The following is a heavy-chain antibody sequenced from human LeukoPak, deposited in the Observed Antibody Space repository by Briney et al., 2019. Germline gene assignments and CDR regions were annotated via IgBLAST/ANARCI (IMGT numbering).Heavy chain of an antibody. D-gene: IGHD6-19*01. V-gene: IGHV3-74*01. CDR2: IKTDGSIT. CDR3: ARVGAVAGAFDI. CDR1: GFIFSNYW. Sequence: GGSLRLSCATSGFIFSNYWMHWVRQGPGKGLVWVSRIKTDGSITSYADSVKGRFTISRDNAKNTLYLQMNSLRAEDTAVYYCARVGAVAGAFDIWGQGAMVTVSS. J-gene: IGHJ3*02.